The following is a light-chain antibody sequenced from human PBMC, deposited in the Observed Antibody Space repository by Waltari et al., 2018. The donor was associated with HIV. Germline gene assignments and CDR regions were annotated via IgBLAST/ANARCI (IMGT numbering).Light chain of an antibody. J-gene: IGLJ2*01. CDR3: SSFRSGSTLVV. Sequence: QSALTQPASVSGSPGQSLTISCTGTSSDVGGYNYVSWYQQYPGKAPKLMIYEVSYRPSGVSNRFSGSKSGNTASLTISGLQADDEAEYYCSSFRSGSTLVVFGGGTKLTVL. CDR2: EVS. V-gene: IGLV2-14*01. CDR1: SSDVGGYNY.